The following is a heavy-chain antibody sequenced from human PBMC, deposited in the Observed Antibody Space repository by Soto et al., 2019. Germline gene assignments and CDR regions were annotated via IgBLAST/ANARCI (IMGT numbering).Heavy chain of an antibody. CDR1: GGCRSSDY. Sequence: SEALSLTWAGWGGCRSSDYGSATRHPPEKGLEWIGYIYYSGSTNYNPSLKSRVTISVDTSKNQFSLKLSSVTAADTAVYYCARDSRFLEWLTKPAGGDYYYYYYMDAWGKGTTVT. D-gene: IGHD3-3*01. V-gene: IGHV4-59*01. CDR3: ARDSRFLEWLTKPAGGDYYYYYYMDA. J-gene: IGHJ6*03. CDR2: IYYSGST.